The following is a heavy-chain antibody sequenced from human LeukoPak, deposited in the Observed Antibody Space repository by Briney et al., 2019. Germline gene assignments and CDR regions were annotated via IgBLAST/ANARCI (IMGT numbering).Heavy chain of an antibody. D-gene: IGHD6-19*01. J-gene: IGHJ6*04. Sequence: SETLSLTCTVSGGFISSYYWSWIRQPPGKGLEWIGYIYYSGSTNYNPSLKRRVTISVDTSKNQFSLKLSSVTTADTAVYYCARDEAIAVAGYYYYGMDVWGKGTTVTVSS. CDR3: ARDEAIAVAGYYYYGMDV. CDR2: IYYSGST. CDR1: GGFISSYY. V-gene: IGHV4-59*01.